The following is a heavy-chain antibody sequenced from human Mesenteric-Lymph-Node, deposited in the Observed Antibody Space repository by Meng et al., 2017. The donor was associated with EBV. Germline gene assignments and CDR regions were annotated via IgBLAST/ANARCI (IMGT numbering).Heavy chain of an antibody. CDR2: IYYSGDT. CDR1: GGSISSGGYY. CDR3: VGGVAADGSVDY. Sequence: QVQPQGSGPGLVRPSPTLSLTCAVSGGSISSGGYYWSWIRQPPGKGLEWIGYIYYSGDTYYNPSLKSRVTISVDTSKNQFSLKLSSVTAADTAVYYCVGGVAADGSVDYWGQGTLVTVSS. V-gene: IGHV4-30-4*01. J-gene: IGHJ4*02. D-gene: IGHD6-13*01.